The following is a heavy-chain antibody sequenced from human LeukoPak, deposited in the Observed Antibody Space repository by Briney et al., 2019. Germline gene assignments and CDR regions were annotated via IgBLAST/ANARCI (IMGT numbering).Heavy chain of an antibody. J-gene: IGHJ4*02. CDR3: ARGGLWGSFDY. CDR1: GFTFSSYW. Sequence: GGSLRLSCTASGFTFSSYWLSWVRQAPGKGLEWVANIQQDGSEKYYVDSVKGRFTISRDNAKNSLYLQMNSLRAEDTAVYYCARGGLWGSFDYWGQGTLVTVSS. CDR2: IQQDGSEK. V-gene: IGHV3-7*01. D-gene: IGHD5-18*01.